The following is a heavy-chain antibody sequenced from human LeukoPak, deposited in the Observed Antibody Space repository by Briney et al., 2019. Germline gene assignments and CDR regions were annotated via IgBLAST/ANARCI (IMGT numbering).Heavy chain of an antibody. D-gene: IGHD4-23*01. Sequence: SETLSLTCAVHGGSFSGYHWNWIRQSPGKGLEWIGEINDRGRTNYNPSLKSRVTLSVDTSKKQFSLKLSSVTAADTAVYYCARDPTTVVTLPYYFDFCGQGTLVTVSS. CDR2: INDRGRT. CDR3: ARDPTTVVTLPYYFDF. V-gene: IGHV4-34*01. J-gene: IGHJ4*02. CDR1: GGSFSGYH.